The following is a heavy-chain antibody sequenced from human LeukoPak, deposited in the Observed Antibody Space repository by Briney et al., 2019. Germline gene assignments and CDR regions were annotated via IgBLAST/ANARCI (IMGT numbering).Heavy chain of an antibody. CDR2: ISSSGSTI. V-gene: IGHV3-48*03. J-gene: IGHJ4*02. CDR1: GFTFSSYE. CDR3: ARVVPIHYFDY. D-gene: IGHD3-3*01. Sequence: PGGSLRLSCAASGFTFSSYEMNWVRRAPGKGLEWVSYISSSGSTIYYADSVKGRFTISRDNAKNSLYLQMNSLRAEDTAVYYCARVVPIHYFDYWGQGTLVTVSS.